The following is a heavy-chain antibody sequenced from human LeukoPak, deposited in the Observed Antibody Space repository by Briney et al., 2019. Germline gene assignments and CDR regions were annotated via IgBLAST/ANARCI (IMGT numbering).Heavy chain of an antibody. CDR3: ATYTHWVAGDV. V-gene: IGHV3-21*01. CDR2: INWDASYM. Sequence: GGSLRLSCAASRSIFSSLDLNWVRQAPGKGLEWVASINWDASYMFYADSVRGRFTISRDNAKESLYLQMSSLRAEDTAVYYCATYTHWVAGDVWGHGTTVTVSS. J-gene: IGHJ6*02. CDR1: RSIFSSLD. D-gene: IGHD3-16*01.